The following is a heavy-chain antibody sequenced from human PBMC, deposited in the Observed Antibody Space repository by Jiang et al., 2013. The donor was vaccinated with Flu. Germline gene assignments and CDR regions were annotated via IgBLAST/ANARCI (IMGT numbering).Heavy chain of an antibody. CDR3: ARDPDTPMPIDF. Sequence: SGAEVKKPGATVKVSCKTSGFTFTDYYFHWVRQAPGQGLEWMGWINPNSSDTSYAQKFQGRVTMTTDTSINTAYMELTRLTSDDTAIYYCARDPDTPMPIDFWGQGALVTV. D-gene: IGHD5-18*01. V-gene: IGHV1-2*02. CDR2: INPNSSDT. CDR1: GFTFTDYY. J-gene: IGHJ4*02.